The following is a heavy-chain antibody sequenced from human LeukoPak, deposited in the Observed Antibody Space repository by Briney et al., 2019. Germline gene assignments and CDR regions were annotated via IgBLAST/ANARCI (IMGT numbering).Heavy chain of an antibody. CDR1: GFTFSSYA. CDR3: ARDPPDLHEYYFEY. V-gene: IGHV3-30*01. Sequence: GGSLRLSCAASGFTFSSYAMHWVRQAPGKGLVWVAVIAYDGSNKYYADSVKGRFTISRDISQNTLYLQMNSLRDEDTAVYYCARDPPDLHEYYFEYWGQGTLVTVSS. CDR2: IAYDGSNK. D-gene: IGHD3/OR15-3a*01. J-gene: IGHJ4*02.